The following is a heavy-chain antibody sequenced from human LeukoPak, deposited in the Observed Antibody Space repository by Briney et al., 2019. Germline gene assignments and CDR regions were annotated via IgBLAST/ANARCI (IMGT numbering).Heavy chain of an antibody. Sequence: XSXXASGXXFTXYYXHWVRQAPGQGGEGXXXISAYNGNTDYAQKVQGRVTMTTDTSTATAYMELRSLRSDDTAVYYCARVTAYCSTPSCHDYWGQGTLVTVSS. CDR1: GXXFTXYY. CDR2: ISAYNGNT. CDR3: ARVTAYCSTPSCHDY. V-gene: IGHV1-18*04. J-gene: IGHJ4*02. D-gene: IGHD2-8*01.